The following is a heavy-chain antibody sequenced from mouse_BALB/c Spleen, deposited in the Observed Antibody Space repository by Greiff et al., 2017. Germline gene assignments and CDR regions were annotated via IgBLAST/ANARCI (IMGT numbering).Heavy chain of an antibody. J-gene: IGHJ2*01. V-gene: IGHV14-4*02. D-gene: IGHD1-1*01. Sequence: VQLQQSGAELVRSGASVKLSCTASGFNFKDYYMHWVKQRPEQGLEWIGWIDPENGGTSYNQKFKGKATLTVDKSSSTAYMELRSLTSEDSAVYYCARGALRNYFDYWGQGTTLTVSS. CDR2: IDPENGGT. CDR3: ARGALRNYFDY. CDR1: GFNFKDYY.